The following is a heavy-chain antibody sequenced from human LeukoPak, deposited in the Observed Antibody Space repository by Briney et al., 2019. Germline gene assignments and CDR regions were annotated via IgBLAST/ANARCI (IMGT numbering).Heavy chain of an antibody. D-gene: IGHD5-24*01. J-gene: IGHJ4*02. CDR1: GYTFTSYY. V-gene: IGHV1-69*13. Sequence: ASVKVSCKASGYTFTSYYMHWVRQAPGQGLEWMGGIIPIFGTANYAQKFQGRVTITADESTSTAYMELSSLRSEDTAVYYCARGKEMATIRPFDYWGQGTLVTVSS. CDR3: ARGKEMATIRPFDY. CDR2: IIPIFGTA.